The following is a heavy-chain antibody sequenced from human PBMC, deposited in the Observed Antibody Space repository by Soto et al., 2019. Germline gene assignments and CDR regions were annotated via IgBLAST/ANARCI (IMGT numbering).Heavy chain of an antibody. CDR1: GFTFSNAW. CDR2: IKSKTDGGTT. Sequence: EVQLVESGGGLVKPGGSLRLSCAASGFTFSNAWMNWVRQAPGKGLEWVGRIKSKTDGGTTGYAAPVKGRFTISRDDSQNTLYLQMNSLKTEDTAVYYCVTEPYQYYLFGMDVWGHGTTVTVSS. V-gene: IGHV3-15*07. CDR3: VTEPYQYYLFGMDV. J-gene: IGHJ6*02.